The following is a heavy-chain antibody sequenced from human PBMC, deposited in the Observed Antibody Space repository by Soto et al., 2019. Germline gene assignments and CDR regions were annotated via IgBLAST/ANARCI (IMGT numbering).Heavy chain of an antibody. D-gene: IGHD6-19*01. Sequence: EVQLVPSGAEVKKPGESLKISCKGSGYSFTSYWIGWVRQMPGKGLECMGIIYPGDSDTRYSPSFQGQVTISADKSISTAYLQWSSMKASDTAMYYCERRGGVGSSGWQSEYWFDPWGQGTLVTVSS. CDR1: GYSFTSYW. CDR2: IYPGDSDT. J-gene: IGHJ5*02. V-gene: IGHV5-51*03. CDR3: ERRGGVGSSGWQSEYWFDP.